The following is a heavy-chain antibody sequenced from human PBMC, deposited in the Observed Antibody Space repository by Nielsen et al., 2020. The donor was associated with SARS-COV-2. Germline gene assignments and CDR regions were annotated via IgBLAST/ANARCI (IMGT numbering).Heavy chain of an antibody. CDR1: GFTFSSYA. CDR3: ARGIAAAGTNWFDP. Sequence: GESLKISCAASGFTFSSYAMSWVRQAPGKGLEWVSAISGSGGSTYYADSVKGRFTISRDNSKNTLYLQMNSLRAEDTAVYYCARGIAAAGTNWFDPWGQGTMVTVSS. V-gene: IGHV3-23*01. D-gene: IGHD6-13*01. J-gene: IGHJ5*02. CDR2: ISGSGGST.